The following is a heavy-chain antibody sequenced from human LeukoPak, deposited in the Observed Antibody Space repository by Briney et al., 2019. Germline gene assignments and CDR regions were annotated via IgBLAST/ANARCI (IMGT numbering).Heavy chain of an antibody. CDR1: GGSISSSSYY. V-gene: IGHV4-39*07. CDR3: ARGSRPYYYYYMDV. D-gene: IGHD1-26*01. CDR2: IYYSGST. Sequence: SETLSLTCTVSGGSISSSSYYWGWIRQPPGKGLEWIGSIYYSGSTYYNPSLKSRVTISVDKSKNQFSLKLSSVTAADTAVYYCARGSRPYYYYYMDVWGKGTTVTVSS. J-gene: IGHJ6*03.